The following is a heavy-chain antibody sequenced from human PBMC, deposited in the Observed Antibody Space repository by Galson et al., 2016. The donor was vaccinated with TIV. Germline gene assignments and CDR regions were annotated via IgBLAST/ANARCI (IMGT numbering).Heavy chain of an antibody. CDR3: ARDLDRDDFWSPVDH. CDR2: ISTASITI. Sequence: SLRLSCAASGFTFSNYNMNWVRQAPGKGLEWVSYISTASITIHYADSVKGRFTISREEAKNSLYLQMNSLRDEDTAVYYCARDLDRDDFWSPVDHWGQGTLVIVSS. D-gene: IGHD3-3*01. CDR1: GFTFSNYN. J-gene: IGHJ5*02. V-gene: IGHV3-48*02.